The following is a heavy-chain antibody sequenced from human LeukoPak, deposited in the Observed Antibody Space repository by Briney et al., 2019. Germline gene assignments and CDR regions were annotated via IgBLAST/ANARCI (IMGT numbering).Heavy chain of an antibody. CDR3: ARDFAGYSYGYSRPHFDY. D-gene: IGHD5-18*01. V-gene: IGHV4-39*07. CDR1: GGSISSSSYY. Sequence: PSETLSLTCTVSGGSISSSSYYWGWIRQPPGKGLEWIGSIYYSGSTYYNPSLKSRVTISVDTSKNQFSLKLSSVTAADTAVYYCARDFAGYSYGYSRPHFDYWGQGTLVTVSS. CDR2: IYYSGST. J-gene: IGHJ4*02.